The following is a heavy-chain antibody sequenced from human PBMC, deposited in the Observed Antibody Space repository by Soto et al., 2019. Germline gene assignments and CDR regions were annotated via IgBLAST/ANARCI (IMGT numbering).Heavy chain of an antibody. J-gene: IGHJ6*02. CDR3: AKRGYSSSWYYYSYYGMDV. CDR1: GYTFTSYD. D-gene: IGHD6-13*01. Sequence: QVQLVQSGAEVKKPGASVKVSCKASGYTFTSYDINWVRQATGQGLEWMGWMNPNSGNTGYAQKFQGRVTMTRNTSISTAYMEQSSLRSADTAVYYSAKRGYSSSWYYYSYYGMDVWGQGTTVTVSS. V-gene: IGHV1-8*01. CDR2: MNPNSGNT.